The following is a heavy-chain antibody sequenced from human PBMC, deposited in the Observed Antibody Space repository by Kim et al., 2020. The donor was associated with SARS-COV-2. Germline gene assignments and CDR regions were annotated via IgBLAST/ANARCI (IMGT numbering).Heavy chain of an antibody. J-gene: IGHJ1*01. CDR2: IYYSGST. V-gene: IGHV4-39*01. CDR3: ATSVRGVIIEYFQH. D-gene: IGHD3-10*01. Sequence: SETLSLTCTVSGGSISSSSYYWGWIRQPPGKGLEWIGSIYYSGSTYYNPSLKSRVTISVDTSKNQFSLKLSSVTAADTAVYYCATSVRGVIIEYFQHWGQGTLVTVSS. CDR1: GGSISSSSYY.